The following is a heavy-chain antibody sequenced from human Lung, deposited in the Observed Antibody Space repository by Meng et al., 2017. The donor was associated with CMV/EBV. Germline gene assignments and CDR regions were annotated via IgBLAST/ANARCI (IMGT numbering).Heavy chain of an antibody. J-gene: IGHJ4*02. CDR3: ARADKVRFDY. CDR2: IYHSGST. CDR1: GGAMSSTNW. Sequence: QVQLREAGPGLVRPSGTLSLPCAVSGGAMSSTNWWSWVRQPPGKGLEWIGEIYHSGSTNYNPSLKSRVSISVDKSKNQFSLKLSSVTAADTAVYYCARADKVRFDYWGQGTLVTVSS. V-gene: IGHV4-4*02.